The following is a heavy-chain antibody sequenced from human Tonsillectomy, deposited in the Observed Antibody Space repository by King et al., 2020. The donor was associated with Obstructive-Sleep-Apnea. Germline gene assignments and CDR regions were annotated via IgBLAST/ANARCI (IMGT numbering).Heavy chain of an antibody. CDR2: INHSGST. CDR3: ARGPTLNFYDILPGYPLAEYFQH. J-gene: IGHJ1*01. CDR1: GGSFSGYY. D-gene: IGHD3-9*01. V-gene: IGHV4-34*01. Sequence: VQLQQWGAGLLKPSETLSLTCAVYGGSFSGYYWSWIRQPPGKGLEWIGEINHSGSTNYNPSLKSRVTISVDTSKNQFSLKLSSVTAADTAVYYCARGPTLNFYDILPGYPLAEYFQHWGQGTLLTVSS.